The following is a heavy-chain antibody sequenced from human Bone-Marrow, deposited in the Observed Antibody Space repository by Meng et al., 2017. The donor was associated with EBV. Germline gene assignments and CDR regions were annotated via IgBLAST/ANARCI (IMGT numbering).Heavy chain of an antibody. CDR1: GGSLSGFS. CDR3: ARATGGSTGYFR. CDR2: IKHSGST. V-gene: IGHV4-34*01. J-gene: IGHJ4*02. Sequence: QAQLQQWGAGLLQPSAPLSLTCVVNGGSLSGFSWSWIRQAPGKGLEWIGEIKHSGSTNYNPSLKNRVTISVDPSKNQFSLRLSSVTAADTAVYYCARATGGSTGYFRWGQGTLVTVSS. D-gene: IGHD3-9*01.